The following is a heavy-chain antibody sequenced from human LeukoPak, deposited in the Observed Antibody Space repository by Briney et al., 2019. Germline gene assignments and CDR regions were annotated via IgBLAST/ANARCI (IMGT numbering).Heavy chain of an antibody. J-gene: IGHJ4*02. Sequence: SETLSLTCSVSGDSISSYYWSWIQQPPGKGLEWIGYIHYSGSTKYNPSLKSQVTISADTSKKQFSLKLSSVTAADTAVYYCARSGIYGDYGIYFDYWGQGTLVTVSS. CDR3: ARSGIYGDYGIYFDY. V-gene: IGHV4-59*01. CDR1: GDSISSYY. D-gene: IGHD4-17*01. CDR2: IHYSGST.